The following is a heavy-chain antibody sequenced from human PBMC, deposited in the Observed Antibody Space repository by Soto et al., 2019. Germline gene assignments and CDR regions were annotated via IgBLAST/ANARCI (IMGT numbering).Heavy chain of an antibody. CDR1: GYTFTGYY. Sequence: ASVKVSCKASGYTFTGYYMHWVRQAPGQGLEWMGWINPNSGGTNYAQKFQGWVTMTRDTSISTAYMELSRLRSDDTAMYYCARARRPPRLRNYYYYGMDVWGQGTTVTVSS. J-gene: IGHJ6*02. CDR2: INPNSGGT. D-gene: IGHD3-16*01. V-gene: IGHV1-2*04. CDR3: ARARRPPRLRNYYYYGMDV.